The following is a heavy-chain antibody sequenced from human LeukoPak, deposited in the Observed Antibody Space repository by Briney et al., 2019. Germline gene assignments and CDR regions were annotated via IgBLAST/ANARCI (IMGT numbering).Heavy chain of an antibody. D-gene: IGHD4-4*01. V-gene: IGHV4-59*08. CDR1: GGSISSYY. CDR2: IYYSGST. J-gene: IGHJ4*02. CDR3: ATLPVTTRYHGAY. Sequence: SETLSLTCTVSGGSISSYYWSWIRQPPGKGLEWIGYIYYSGSTNYNPSLKSRVTISVDTSKNQFSLKLSSVTAADTAVYYCATLPVTTRYHGAYWGQGTLVTVSS.